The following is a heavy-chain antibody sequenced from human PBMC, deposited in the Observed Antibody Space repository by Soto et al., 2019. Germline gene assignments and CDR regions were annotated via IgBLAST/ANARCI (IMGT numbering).Heavy chain of an antibody. D-gene: IGHD4-17*01. CDR2: IIPALGTA. Sequence: QDQLVQSGAEVKKPGSSVKVSCKASGGTFSSHTFSWVRQAPGQGLEWMGRIIPALGTATYAQTFQGRVTIAADESATTVYMELNSLRSEDTAVYYCARPDFGDYWYFDLWGRGNLVTVSS. CDR3: ARPDFGDYWYFDL. CDR1: GGTFSSHT. J-gene: IGHJ2*01. V-gene: IGHV1-69*08.